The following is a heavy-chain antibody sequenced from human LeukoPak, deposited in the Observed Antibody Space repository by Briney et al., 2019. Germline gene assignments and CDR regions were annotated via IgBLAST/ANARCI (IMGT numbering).Heavy chain of an antibody. J-gene: IGHJ3*02. CDR2: IYYSGST. CDR1: GGSISSYY. Sequence: SETLSLTCTVSGGSISSYYWSWIRQPPGKGLEWIGYIYYSGSTNYNPSLKSRVTISVDTSKNQFSLKLNSVTPADTAVYYCAREGGVLRFLEWLLYDAFDIWGQGTMVTVSS. V-gene: IGHV4-59*12. CDR3: AREGGVLRFLEWLLYDAFDI. D-gene: IGHD3-3*01.